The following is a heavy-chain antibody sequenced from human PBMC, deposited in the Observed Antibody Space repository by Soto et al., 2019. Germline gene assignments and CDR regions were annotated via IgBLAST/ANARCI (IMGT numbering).Heavy chain of an antibody. Sequence: PSETLSLTCTVSGDSLSSSRHYWGWIRQPPGKGLEWIGSIYSSGSRYYNPSLKSRVTISVDTSKNQLSLQVNSVTAADTAVYYCARPRQGGLITSFFEYSGQGSLVTVSS. V-gene: IGHV4-39*01. CDR2: IYSSGSR. CDR1: GDSLSSSRHY. J-gene: IGHJ4*02. D-gene: IGHD3-16*01. CDR3: ARPRQGGLITSFFEY.